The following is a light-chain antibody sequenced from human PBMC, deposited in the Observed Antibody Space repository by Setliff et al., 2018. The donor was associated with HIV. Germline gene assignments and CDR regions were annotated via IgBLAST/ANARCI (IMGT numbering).Light chain of an antibody. V-gene: IGLV2-14*03. J-gene: IGLJ1*01. CDR2: DVN. CDR1: SSDVGGYNF. CDR3: SSFTSSTTYV. Sequence: QSALTQPASVSGSPGQSITISCTGTSSDVGGYNFVCWYQQHPGKAPNLMIYDVNERPSGVSNRFSGSKSGNTASLTIPGLQAEDEADYYCSSFTSSTTYVFGTGTKVTVL.